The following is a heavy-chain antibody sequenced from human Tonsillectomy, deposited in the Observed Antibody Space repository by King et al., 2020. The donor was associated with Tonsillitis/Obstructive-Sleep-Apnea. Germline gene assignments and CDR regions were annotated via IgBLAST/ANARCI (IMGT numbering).Heavy chain of an antibody. D-gene: IGHD2-21*01. Sequence: QVQLQESGPGLVKPSETLSLTCTVSGVSIRSYYWSWIRQPPGKGLEWIGYVYYSESTNYNPSLKSRVTISVDTSKNQFSLKLSSVTAADTAVYYCARRGREVISGYQYYYMDVWGKGTTVTVSS. CDR2: VYYSEST. J-gene: IGHJ6*03. CDR3: ARRGREVISGYQYYYMDV. V-gene: IGHV4-59*08. CDR1: GVSIRSYY.